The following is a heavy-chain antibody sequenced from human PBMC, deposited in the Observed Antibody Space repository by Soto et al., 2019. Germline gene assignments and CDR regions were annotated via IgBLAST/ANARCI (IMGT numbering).Heavy chain of an antibody. D-gene: IGHD4-17*01. Sequence: GGSLRLSCAASGFTFDDYAMHWVRQAPGKGLEWVSGISWNSGSIGYADSVKGRFTISRDNAKNSLYLQMNSLGAEDTALYYCAKAPTVTTYYFDYWGQGTLVTVSS. CDR2: ISWNSGSI. V-gene: IGHV3-9*01. CDR3: AKAPTVTTYYFDY. CDR1: GFTFDDYA. J-gene: IGHJ4*02.